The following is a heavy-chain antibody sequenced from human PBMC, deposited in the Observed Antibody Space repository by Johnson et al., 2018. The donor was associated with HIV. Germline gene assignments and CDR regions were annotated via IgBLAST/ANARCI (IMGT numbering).Heavy chain of an antibody. J-gene: IGHJ3*02. CDR2: LKSRADGGTT. CDR1: GFSFTNAW. CDR3: TTEGDAFDI. V-gene: IGHV3-15*01. Sequence: MQLVESGGGLVTPGGSLRLSCVASGFSFTNAWMSWVRQAPGKGLEWVGRLKSRADGGTTDYAVSVKDRFTILRDDSKNTLYLQMSSLRTEDAGVYYCTTEGDAFDIWGQGTMVTVSS.